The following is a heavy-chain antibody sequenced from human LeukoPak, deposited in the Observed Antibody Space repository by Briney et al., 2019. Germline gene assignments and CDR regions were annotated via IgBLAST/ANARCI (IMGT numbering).Heavy chain of an antibody. D-gene: IGHD6-6*01. CDR1: GHTFTVYY. CDR3: ARAELWYSSSPHDY. V-gene: IGHV1-2*02. Sequence: ASVKVSCTASGHTFTVYYMHWVRPAPGQGLEWMGWINPNSGGTDYAQKFQGRVTMTRDTSISTAYMELSRLRSDDKAVYYCARAELWYSSSPHDYWGQGTLVTVSS. CDR2: INPNSGGT. J-gene: IGHJ4*02.